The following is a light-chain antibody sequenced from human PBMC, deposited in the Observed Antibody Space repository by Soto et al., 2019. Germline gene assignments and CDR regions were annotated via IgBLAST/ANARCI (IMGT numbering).Light chain of an antibody. Sequence: QSALTQPPSVSGSPGQSVAISCTGTSSDVGSYNRVSWYQQPPGTAPKLIISEVSNRPSGVPDRFSGSKSGNTASLTISCLQAEDEADYYCSPFTPRDFYAFGPGTKFTLL. J-gene: IGLJ1*01. CDR1: SSDVGSYNR. V-gene: IGLV2-18*02. CDR3: SPFTPRDFYA. CDR2: EVS.